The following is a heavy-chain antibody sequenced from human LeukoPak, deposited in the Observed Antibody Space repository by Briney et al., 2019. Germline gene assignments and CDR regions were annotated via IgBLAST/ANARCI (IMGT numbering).Heavy chain of an antibody. D-gene: IGHD1-26*01. CDR1: GYTFSSYY. CDR2: INPNSGGT. CDR3: ARGLGGKYYYYYMDV. J-gene: IGHJ6*03. V-gene: IGHV1-2*02. Sequence: ASVKVSCKASGYTFSSYYMHWVRRAPGQGLEWMGWINPNSGGTNYAQKFQGRVTMTRDTSISTAYMELSRLRSDDTAVYYCARGLGGKYYYYYMDVWGKGTTVTVSS.